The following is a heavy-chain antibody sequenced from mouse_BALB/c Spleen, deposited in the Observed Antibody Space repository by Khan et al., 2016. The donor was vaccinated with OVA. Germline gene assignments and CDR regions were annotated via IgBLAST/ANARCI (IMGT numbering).Heavy chain of an antibody. CDR1: GYSFTSYY. J-gene: IGHJ3*01. CDR3: ARGAFGY. CDR2: IDPFNGVT. Sequence: EVQLQESGPELMKPGASVNISCKASGYSFTSYYIHWVKQSHGKSLEWIGYIDPFNGVTDYNQKFKGKATLTVDKSSSTAYMHLSSLTSEDSAVYYCARGAFGYWGQGTLVTVSA. V-gene: IGHV1-31*01.